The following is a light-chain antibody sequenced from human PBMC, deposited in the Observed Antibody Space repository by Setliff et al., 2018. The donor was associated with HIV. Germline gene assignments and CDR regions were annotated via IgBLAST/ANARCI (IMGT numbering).Light chain of an antibody. CDR1: SSDVGSFDL. J-gene: IGLJ1*01. CDR3: YSYAGTNSWV. Sequence: QSALTQPASVSGSPGQSITISCTGTSSDVGSFDLVSWYQHHPGKAPKLMISEVTKRPSGVSNRFSGSKSGNTASLTISGLQAEDEADYYCYSYAGTNSWVFGTGTKGTVL. V-gene: IGLV2-23*02. CDR2: EVT.